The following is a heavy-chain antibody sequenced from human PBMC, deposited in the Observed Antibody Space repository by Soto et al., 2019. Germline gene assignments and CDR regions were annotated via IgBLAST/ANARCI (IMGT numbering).Heavy chain of an antibody. CDR3: AKEGSVAHYYGSSDAFDI. V-gene: IGHV3-23*01. CDR2: IGSGGAPT. Sequence: PGGSLRLSCAASGFTFKNYDMNWVRQAPGRGLEWVSVIGSGGAPTYYADSVKGRFTISRDNSKKTLYLQMNSLRAEDTAVYYYAKEGSVAHYYGSSDAFDIWGQGTMVTVSS. J-gene: IGHJ3*02. D-gene: IGHD3-10*01. CDR1: GFTFKNYD.